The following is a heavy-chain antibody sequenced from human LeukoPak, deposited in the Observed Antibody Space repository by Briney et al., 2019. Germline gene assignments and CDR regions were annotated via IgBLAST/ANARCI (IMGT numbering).Heavy chain of an antibody. CDR1: GFTFSSYW. J-gene: IGHJ5*02. CDR2: IKSDGSST. CDR3: ARGRAYYDFWSGYYNWFDP. Sequence: GGSLRLSCAASGFTFSSYWMHWVRQAPGKGPVWVSRIKSDGSSTRYADSVKGRFTISRDNAKNTLYLQVNSLRAEDTAVYYCARGRAYYDFWSGYYNWFDPWGQGTLVTVSS. V-gene: IGHV3-74*01. D-gene: IGHD3-3*01.